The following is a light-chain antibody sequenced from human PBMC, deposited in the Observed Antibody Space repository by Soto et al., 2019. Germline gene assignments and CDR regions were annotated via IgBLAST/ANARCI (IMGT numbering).Light chain of an antibody. CDR2: AAS. CDR3: QHYNNWPPYT. V-gene: IGKV1-39*01. Sequence: DFQITQYTTTLSASVGDRVTITCGASQSISSYLNWYQQKPGKAPKLLIYAASSLQSGVPSRFSGSGSGTDFTLTISNLQSEDCAVYYCQHYNNWPPYTFGQGT. J-gene: IGKJ2*01. CDR1: QSISSY.